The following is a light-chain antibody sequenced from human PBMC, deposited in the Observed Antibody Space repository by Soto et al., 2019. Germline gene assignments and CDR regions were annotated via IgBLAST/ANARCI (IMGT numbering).Light chain of an antibody. V-gene: IGLV1-36*01. CDR1: SSNIGNNA. CDR3: AAWDDSLNGYV. Sequence: QSVLTQPPSVSEAPRQRVTISCSGSSSNIGNNAVNWYQQLPGKAPKLLIYYDDLLPSGVSDRFSGSKSGTSASLAISGLQSEDDDDYYCAAWDDSLNGYVFGTGTKVTVL. J-gene: IGLJ1*01. CDR2: YDD.